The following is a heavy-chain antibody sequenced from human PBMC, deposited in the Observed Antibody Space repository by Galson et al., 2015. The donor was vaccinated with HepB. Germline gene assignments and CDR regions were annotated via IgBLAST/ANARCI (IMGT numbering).Heavy chain of an antibody. CDR2: ISGSGRKT. CDR3: AKDVRGAASGWPDDH. CDR1: GFNFRFFA. J-gene: IGHJ5*02. Sequence: SLRLSCAASGFNFRFFAMSWVRQAPGKGLEWVSDISGSGRKTHYADSVKGRFTVSRDNSRNTLYLQMSSLTAEDTAIYYCAKDVRGAASGWPDDHWGQGTLVTIAS. V-gene: IGHV3-23*01. D-gene: IGHD6-19*01.